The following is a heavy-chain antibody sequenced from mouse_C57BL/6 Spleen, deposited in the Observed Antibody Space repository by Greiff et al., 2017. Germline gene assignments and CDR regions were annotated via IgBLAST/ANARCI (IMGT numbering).Heavy chain of an antibody. Sequence: EVQLVESGPELVKPGASVKISCKASGYSFTGYYMNWVKQSPEKSLEWIGEINPSTGGTTYNQKFKAKATLTVDKSSSTAYMQLKSLTSEDSAVYYCAFRYYGYDGGFAYWGQGTLVTVSA. CDR2: INPSTGGT. D-gene: IGHD2-2*01. J-gene: IGHJ3*01. V-gene: IGHV1-42*01. CDR1: GYSFTGYY. CDR3: AFRYYGYDGGFAY.